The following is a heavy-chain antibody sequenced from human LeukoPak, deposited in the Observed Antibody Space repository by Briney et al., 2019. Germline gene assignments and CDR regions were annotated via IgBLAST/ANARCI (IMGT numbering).Heavy chain of an antibody. J-gene: IGHJ6*02. CDR2: ISYDGSNK. Sequence: PGGSLRLSCAASGFTYSSYGMHWVRQAPGKGLEWVAVISYDGSNKYYADSVKGRFTISRDNSKNTLYLQMNSLRAEDTAVYYCAKEEGFGELSGYYYGMDVWGQGTTVTVSS. D-gene: IGHD3-10*01. V-gene: IGHV3-30*18. CDR3: AKEEGFGELSGYYYGMDV. CDR1: GFTYSSYG.